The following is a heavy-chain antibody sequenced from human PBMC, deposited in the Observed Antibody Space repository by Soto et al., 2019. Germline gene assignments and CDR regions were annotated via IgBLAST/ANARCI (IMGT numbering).Heavy chain of an antibody. V-gene: IGHV3-30*18. CDR3: AKDEGVGGTLGLFDY. Sequence: QVQLVESGGGAVQPGASLRLSCVASGFDFTYYAMHWVRQAPGKGLEAVAVMSSDGSKIHHTDSVKGRFTSSRDKSKNTLYLQMNSLRKEDTAVYFCAKDEGVGGTLGLFDYWGQGTLVSVSS. CDR1: GFDFTYYA. J-gene: IGHJ4*02. CDR2: MSSDGSKI. D-gene: IGHD1-26*01.